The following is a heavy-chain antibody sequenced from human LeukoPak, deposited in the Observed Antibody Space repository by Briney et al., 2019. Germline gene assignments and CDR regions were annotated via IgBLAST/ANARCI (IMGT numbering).Heavy chain of an antibody. CDR3: ARGCLYSSSWYRTAKYYYYYMDV. CDR1: GGSFSGYY. Sequence: PSETLSLTCVVYGGSFSGYYWSWIRQPPGKGLEWIGEINHSGSTNYNPSLKSRVTISVDTSKNQFSLKLSSVTAADTAVYYCARGCLYSSSWYRTAKYYYYYMDVWGKGTTVTVSS. J-gene: IGHJ6*03. V-gene: IGHV4-34*01. CDR2: INHSGST. D-gene: IGHD6-13*01.